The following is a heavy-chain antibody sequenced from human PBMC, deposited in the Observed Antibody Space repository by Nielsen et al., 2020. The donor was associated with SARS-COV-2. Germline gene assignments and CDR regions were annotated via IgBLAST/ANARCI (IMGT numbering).Heavy chain of an antibody. V-gene: IGHV4-59*01. CDR3: ARDLLASSRAFDI. J-gene: IGHJ3*02. CDR2: MYYTGRT. CDR1: GFTFSSYG. Sequence: GSLRLSCAASGFTFSSYGMHWIRQPPGKGLEWIGYMYYTGRTNYNPSLKSRVTISIDTSKNHFSLRLTSVTAADTAIYYCARDLLASSRAFDIWGRGTLVIVSS. D-gene: IGHD2-2*01.